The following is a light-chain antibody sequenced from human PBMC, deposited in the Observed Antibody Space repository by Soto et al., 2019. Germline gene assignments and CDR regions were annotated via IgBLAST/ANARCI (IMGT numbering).Light chain of an antibody. Sequence: EIVLTQSPGTLSLSPGERATLSCRASQSVSSSYLAWYQQKPGQAPRLLIYGASSRATGIPDRFSGSGSGTDFTLTISRLEPEDFAVYYCQQKEVTFGGGTKVEIK. CDR1: QSVSSSY. J-gene: IGKJ4*01. CDR2: GAS. V-gene: IGKV3-20*01. CDR3: QQKEVT.